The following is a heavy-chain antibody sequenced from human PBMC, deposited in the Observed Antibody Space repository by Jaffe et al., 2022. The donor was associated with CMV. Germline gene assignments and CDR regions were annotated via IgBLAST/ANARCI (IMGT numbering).Heavy chain of an antibody. V-gene: IGHV5-10-1*03. J-gene: IGHJ6*03. CDR1: GYSFTSYW. D-gene: IGHD3-9*01. CDR2: IDPSDSYT. CDR3: ARQRYFDWLPPFMDV. Sequence: EVQLVQSGAEVKKPGESLRISCKGSGYSFTSYWISWVRQMPGKGLEWMGRIDPSDSYTNYSPSFQGHVTISADKSISTAYLQWSSLKASDTAMYYCARQRYFDWLPPFMDVWGKGTTVTVSS.